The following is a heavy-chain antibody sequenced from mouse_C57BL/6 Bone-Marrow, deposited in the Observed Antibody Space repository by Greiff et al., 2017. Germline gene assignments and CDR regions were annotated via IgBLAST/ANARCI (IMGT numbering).Heavy chain of an antibody. J-gene: IGHJ3*01. CDR2: IYPGSGST. D-gene: IGHD2-4*01. Sequence: QVQLQQPGAELVKPGASVKMSCKASGYTFTSYWITWVKQRPGQRLEWIGDIYPGSGSTNYNEKFKSKATLTVDTSSSTAYMQLSSLTSEDSAVYYCARGGYDYGSFAYWGQGTLVTVSA. CDR1: GYTFTSYW. V-gene: IGHV1-55*01. CDR3: ARGGYDYGSFAY.